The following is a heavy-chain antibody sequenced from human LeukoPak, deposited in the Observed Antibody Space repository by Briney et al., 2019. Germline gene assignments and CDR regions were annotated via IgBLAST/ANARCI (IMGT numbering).Heavy chain of an antibody. Sequence: SETLSLTCTVSGGSISSGSYYWSWIRQPAGKGLEWIGRIYSSGSTNYNPSLESRVTMSVDASKNQFSLRLTSVTAADTAVYYCARALARGSSLGHDYWGQGTLVTVSS. CDR1: GGSISSGSYY. CDR3: ARALARGSSLGHDY. CDR2: IYSSGST. J-gene: IGHJ4*02. V-gene: IGHV4-61*02. D-gene: IGHD3-10*01.